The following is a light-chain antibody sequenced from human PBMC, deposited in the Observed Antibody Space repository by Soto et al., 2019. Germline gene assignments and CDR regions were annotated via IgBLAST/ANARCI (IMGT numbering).Light chain of an antibody. J-gene: IGKJ2*01. CDR1: QTILYSSNNKNY. CDR2: WAS. Sequence: DIVMTQSPDSLAVSLGERATINCKSSQTILYSSNNKNYLAWYQQKPGQPPRLLIYWASTRESGVPDRFSGSGSGTEFTLSISSLQAEDVAVYYCQQYYGSPYTFGRGTKLEI. CDR3: QQYYGSPYT. V-gene: IGKV4-1*01.